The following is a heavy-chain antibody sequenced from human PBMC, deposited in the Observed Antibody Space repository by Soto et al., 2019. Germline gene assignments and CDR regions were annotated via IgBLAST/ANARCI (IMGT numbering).Heavy chain of an antibody. CDR1: GFSFNNYA. D-gene: IGHD6-13*01. CDR2: ISYSGINE. Sequence: SLRLSCADSGFSFNNYALHWVRRAPFKGLEWVAVISYSGINENYADSVKGRFTISRDNSKNTLYLQMNSLRAEDTAVYYCAVYSSSWYPAEYFQHWGQGTLVTVSS. V-gene: IGHV3-30*04. J-gene: IGHJ1*01. CDR3: AVYSSSWYPAEYFQH.